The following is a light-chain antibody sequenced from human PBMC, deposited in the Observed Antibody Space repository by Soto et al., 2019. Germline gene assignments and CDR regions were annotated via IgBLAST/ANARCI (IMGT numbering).Light chain of an antibody. Sequence: QSALTQPASVSGSPGQSITISCNGTSSDVGGYNYVSWYQQHPGKAPKLIIYEVTNRPSGLSNRFSGSKSGNTASLIISGLQAEDEADYYCSSYSSSSTPWVFGGGTQLTVL. CDR2: EVT. CDR1: SSDVGGYNY. CDR3: SSYSSSSTPWV. V-gene: IGLV2-14*01. J-gene: IGLJ3*02.